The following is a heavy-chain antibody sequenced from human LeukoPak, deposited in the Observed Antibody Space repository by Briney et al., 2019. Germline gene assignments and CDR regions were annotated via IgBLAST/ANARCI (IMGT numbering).Heavy chain of an antibody. CDR3: AQAVAGFYYFDY. J-gene: IGHJ4*02. CDR1: GYTFTGYY. CDR2: INPNSGGT. Sequence: ASVKVSCKASGYTFTGYYMHWVGQAPGQGLEWMGWINPNSGGTNYAQKFQGRVTMTRDTSISTAYMELSRLRSDDTAVYYCAQAVAGFYYFDYWGQGTLVTVSS. V-gene: IGHV1-2*02. D-gene: IGHD6-19*01.